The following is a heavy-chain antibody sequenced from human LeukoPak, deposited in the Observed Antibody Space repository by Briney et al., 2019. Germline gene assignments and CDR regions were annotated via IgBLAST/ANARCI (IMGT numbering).Heavy chain of an antibody. CDR3: ARGGTSAWQYYDY. Sequence: ASVKVSCKASGYPFTGQHMHWARQAPGQGLEWMGWINPNSGDTKYTQNFQGRVTMTRDTSISTAYMELSSLRSDDTAVYYCARGGTSAWQYYDYWGQGTLVTVSS. D-gene: IGHD6-19*01. CDR2: INPNSGDT. J-gene: IGHJ4*02. CDR1: GYPFTGQH. V-gene: IGHV1-2*02.